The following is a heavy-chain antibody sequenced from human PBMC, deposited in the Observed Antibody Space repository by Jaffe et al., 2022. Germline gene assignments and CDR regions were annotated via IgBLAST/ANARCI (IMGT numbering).Heavy chain of an antibody. Sequence: QVQLQQWGAGLLKPSETLSLTCAVYGGSFSGYYWSWIRQPPGKGLEWIGEINHSGSTNYNPSLKSRVTISVDTSKNQFSLKLSSVTAADTAVYYCARGGGYCSSTSCYEEYWGQGTLVTVSS. J-gene: IGHJ4*02. CDR1: GGSFSGYY. V-gene: IGHV4-34*01. D-gene: IGHD2-2*01. CDR3: ARGGGYCSSTSCYEEY. CDR2: INHSGST.